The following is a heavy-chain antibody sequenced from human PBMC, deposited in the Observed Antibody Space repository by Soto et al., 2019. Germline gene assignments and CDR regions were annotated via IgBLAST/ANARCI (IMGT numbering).Heavy chain of an antibody. Sequence: GGSLRLSCAASGFTFSSYGMHWVRQAPGKGLEWVAVISYDGSNKYYADSVKGRFTISRDNSKNTLYLQMNSLRAEDTAVYYCAYLGEAVAGTWAYYYYGMDVWGQGTTVTVSS. CDR1: GFTFSSYG. D-gene: IGHD6-19*01. V-gene: IGHV3-30*03. CDR2: ISYDGSNK. J-gene: IGHJ6*02. CDR3: AYLGEAVAGTWAYYYYGMDV.